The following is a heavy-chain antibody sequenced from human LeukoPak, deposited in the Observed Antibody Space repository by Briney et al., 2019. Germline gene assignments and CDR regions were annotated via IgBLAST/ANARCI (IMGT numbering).Heavy chain of an antibody. V-gene: IGHV4-59*08. Sequence: NPSETLSLTCTVSGGSISSYYWSWIRQPPGKGLEWIGYIYYSGSTNYNPSLKSRVTISVDTSKNQFSLKLSSVTAADTAVYYCARRSYGVAFDIWGQGTMVTVSS. J-gene: IGHJ3*02. CDR2: IYYSGST. CDR1: GGSISSYY. CDR3: ARRSYGVAFDI. D-gene: IGHD4-17*01.